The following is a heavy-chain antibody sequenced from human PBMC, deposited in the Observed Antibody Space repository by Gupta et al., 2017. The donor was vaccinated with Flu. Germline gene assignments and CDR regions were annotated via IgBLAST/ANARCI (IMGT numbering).Heavy chain of an antibody. CDR1: GGSINDHY. Sequence: QVQLQESGPGLVKPSETLSLTCTVSGGSINDHYWSWIRQSPGKGLEWIGYVHSRGSTSYNPSLQSRIILLAGTSKNELSLNLNSVTAAATAVYFCARGSGGGDSCYDSEVFDLWGRGTLVTVSS. CDR2: VHSRGST. D-gene: IGHD5-12*01. CDR3: ARGSGGGDSCYDSEVFDL. V-gene: IGHV4-59*11. J-gene: IGHJ5*02.